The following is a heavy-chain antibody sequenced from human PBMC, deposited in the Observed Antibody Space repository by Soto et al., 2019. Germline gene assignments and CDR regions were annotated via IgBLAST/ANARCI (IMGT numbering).Heavy chain of an antibody. D-gene: IGHD6-6*01. V-gene: IGHV3-11*06. CDR1: GFTFRDYY. CDR3: ARDSSITPRPLDY. J-gene: IGHJ4*02. CDR2: VSSTGSYA. Sequence: GGSLRLSCAASGFTFRDYYMSWIRQAPGKGLEWVSYVSSTGSYAKYADSVKGRFTISRDNAKNSLYLQMNSLRAEDTAVYYCARDSSITPRPLDYWGQGTPVTVSS.